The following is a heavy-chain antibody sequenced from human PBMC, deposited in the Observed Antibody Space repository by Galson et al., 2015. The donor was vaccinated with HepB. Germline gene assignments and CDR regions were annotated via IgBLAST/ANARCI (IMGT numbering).Heavy chain of an antibody. J-gene: IGHJ2*01. V-gene: IGHV4-34*01. CDR2: INHSGTT. D-gene: IGHD6-13*01. CDR3: ARGPRIAAVAHFDL. CDR1: GGSFSGYY. Sequence: LSLTCAVYGGSFSGYYWSWIRQPPGKGLEWIGEINHSGTTNYNSSLKSRVTTSVDTSKNEFSLRLNSVTAADTAVYYCARGPRIAAVAHFDLWGRGTLVTVSS.